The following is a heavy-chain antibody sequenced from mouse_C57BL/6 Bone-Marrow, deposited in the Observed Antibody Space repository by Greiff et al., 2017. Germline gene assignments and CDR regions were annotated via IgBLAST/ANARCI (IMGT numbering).Heavy chain of an antibody. CDR1: GYTFTDYY. D-gene: IGHD4-1*01. CDR2: IYPGSGNT. V-gene: IGHV1-76*01. J-gene: IGHJ2*01. Sequence: VQLQESGAELVRPGASVKLSCKASGYTFTDYYINWVKQRPGQGLEWIARIYPGSGNTYYNEKFKGKATLTAEKSSSTAYMQLSGLTSEDSAVYFWARHWDNYFDYWGQGTTRTVSS. CDR3: ARHWDNYFDY.